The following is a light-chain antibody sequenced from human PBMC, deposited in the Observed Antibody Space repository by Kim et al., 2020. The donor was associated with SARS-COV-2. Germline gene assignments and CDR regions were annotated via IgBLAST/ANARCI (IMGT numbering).Light chain of an antibody. Sequence: ASGRDRSTITCPARYDISNWVAWDQQKPGKAPKFLIYDASSLESGVPSRFSGGGSGTEFTLTISSLQPDDFATYYCQQYNSYPYTFGQGTKLEI. CDR3: QQYNSYPYT. CDR2: DAS. CDR1: YDISNW. V-gene: IGKV1-5*01. J-gene: IGKJ2*01.